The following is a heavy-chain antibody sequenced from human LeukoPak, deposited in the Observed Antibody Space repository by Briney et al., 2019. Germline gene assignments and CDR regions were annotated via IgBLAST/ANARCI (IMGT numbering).Heavy chain of an antibody. V-gene: IGHV4-59*01. Sequence: PSFTLSLTCTLCGGSLSSYYWSWIGQPPAKEVAGMGYIYYSGSTNYNPSLKSRVTISVDTSKNQFSLKLSSVTAADTAVYYCAREVAEEYSSSPGWFDPWGQGTLVTVSS. CDR1: GGSLSSYY. J-gene: IGHJ5*02. CDR2: IYYSGST. CDR3: AREVAEEYSSSPGWFDP. D-gene: IGHD6-6*01.